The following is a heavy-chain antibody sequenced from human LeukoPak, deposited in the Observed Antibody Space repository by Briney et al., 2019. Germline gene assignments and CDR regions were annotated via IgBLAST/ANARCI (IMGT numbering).Heavy chain of an antibody. J-gene: IGHJ6*02. D-gene: IGHD6-19*01. CDR3: ATVAGPSSPPSSWMEGMDV. Sequence: EASVKVSCKVSGYTLTELSMHWVRQAPGKGLEWMGGFDPEDGETIYAQKFQGRVTMTEDTSTDTAYMELSSLRSEDTAVYYCATVAGPSSPPSSWMEGMDVWGQGTTVTVSS. V-gene: IGHV1-24*01. CDR2: FDPEDGET. CDR1: GYTLTELS.